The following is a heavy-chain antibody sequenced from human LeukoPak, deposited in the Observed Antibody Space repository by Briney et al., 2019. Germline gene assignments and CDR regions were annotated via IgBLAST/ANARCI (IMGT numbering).Heavy chain of an antibody. CDR2: ISGSGGRT. D-gene: IGHD6-19*01. CDR1: GFTFSRYA. V-gene: IGHV3-23*01. J-gene: IGHJ6*02. Sequence: PGGSLRLSCAASGFTFSRYAMSWVRQAPGKGLEWVSAISGSGGRTYYADSVRGRFTISRDNSKNSLYLQMNSLRAEDTAVYYCARVQQQWLVLYYYYGMDVWGQGTTVTVSS. CDR3: ARVQQQWLVLYYYYGMDV.